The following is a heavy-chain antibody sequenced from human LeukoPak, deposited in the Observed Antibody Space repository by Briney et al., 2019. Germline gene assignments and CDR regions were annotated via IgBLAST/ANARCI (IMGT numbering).Heavy chain of an antibody. CDR3: ARAVGGDGSGSL. Sequence: SETLSLTCTVSGDSLSTPYWSWIRQPPGKGLERIGHIYYRVTSDYNPSLKSRVTMSVDISTRQISLKLSSVTAADTAVYYCARAVGGDGSGSLWGPGTLVTVSS. J-gene: IGHJ4*02. CDR1: GDSLSTPY. D-gene: IGHD3-10*01. CDR2: IYYRVTS. V-gene: IGHV4-59*11.